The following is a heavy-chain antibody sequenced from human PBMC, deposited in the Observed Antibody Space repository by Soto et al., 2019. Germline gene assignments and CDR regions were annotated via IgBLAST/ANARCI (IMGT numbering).Heavy chain of an antibody. J-gene: IGHJ3*02. D-gene: IGHD5-18*01. CDR3: ARVRDTAMVTLAFDI. CDR2: IYYSGST. Sequence: SETLSLTCTVSGGSISSYYWSWIRQPPGKGLEWIGYIYYSGSTNYNPSLKSRVTISVDTSKNQFSLKLSSVTAADTAVYYCARVRDTAMVTLAFDIWGQGTMVT. V-gene: IGHV4-59*01. CDR1: GGSISSYY.